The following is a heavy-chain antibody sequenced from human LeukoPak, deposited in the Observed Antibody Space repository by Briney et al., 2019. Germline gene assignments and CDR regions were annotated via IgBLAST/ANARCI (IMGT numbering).Heavy chain of an antibody. D-gene: IGHD3-10*01. J-gene: IGHJ4*02. CDR1: GFTFGSFS. CDR3: AKKIDSGSYPLDY. V-gene: IGHV3-23*01. Sequence: GGSLRLSCAASGFTFGSFSMRWGRQAPGKGLEWVSVISGSGETTFYADSVRGRFTISRDNSKSTLYLQMTSLRAEDTGVYYCAKKIDSGSYPLDYWGQGTLVTISS. CDR2: ISGSGETT.